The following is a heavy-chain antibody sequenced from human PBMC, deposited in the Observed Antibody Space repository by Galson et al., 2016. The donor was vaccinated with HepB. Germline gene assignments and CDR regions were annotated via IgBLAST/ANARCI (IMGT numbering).Heavy chain of an antibody. V-gene: IGHV5-51*01. D-gene: IGHD3-10*01. J-gene: IGHJ3*02. CDR2: IYPGDSDT. Sequence: QSGAEVKKPGESLRISCKGSGYSFTSYWIGWVRQMPGKGLEWMGIIYPGDSDTKYSSSFQGQVTISADKSISTAYLQWSSLKAPDTAMYYCVRISITMAKGGAFEIWGQGTMVTVSS. CDR1: GYSFTSYW. CDR3: VRISITMAKGGAFEI.